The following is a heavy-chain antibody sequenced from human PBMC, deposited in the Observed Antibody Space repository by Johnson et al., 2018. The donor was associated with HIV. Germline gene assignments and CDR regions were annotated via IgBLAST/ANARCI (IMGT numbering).Heavy chain of an antibody. CDR1: GFTFSSYV. Sequence: VQLVESGGGVVQPGRSLRLSCAASGFTFSSYVMSWVRQAPGKGLEWVSSINWNGGNTGYADSVKGRFTIYRDNDENSLYLQMNSLRAEDTALYYCAKDLTSFIVGANDAFDIWGQGTMVTVSS. CDR2: INWNGGNT. V-gene: IGHV3-20*04. D-gene: IGHD1-26*01. CDR3: AKDLTSFIVGANDAFDI. J-gene: IGHJ3*02.